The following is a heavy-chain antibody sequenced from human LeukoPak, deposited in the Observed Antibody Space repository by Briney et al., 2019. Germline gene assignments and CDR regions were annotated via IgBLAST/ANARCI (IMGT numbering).Heavy chain of an antibody. V-gene: IGHV1-2*04. Sequence: AASVKVSCKSSGYTFTGYYLHWVRQAPGQGLEWMGWINPDNGDTNYAQNFQGWVAMTRDTSISTVYMELSSLRSEDTAVYYCARGTGDYLIGYWGQGTLVTVSS. CDR1: GYTFTGYY. CDR3: ARGTGDYLIGY. J-gene: IGHJ4*02. D-gene: IGHD4-17*01. CDR2: INPDNGDT.